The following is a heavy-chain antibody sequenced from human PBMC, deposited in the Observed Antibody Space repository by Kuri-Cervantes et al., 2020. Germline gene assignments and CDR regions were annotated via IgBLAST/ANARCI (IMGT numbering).Heavy chain of an antibody. Sequence: SLKISCEVSGFSFDDYAMHWVRQVPGKGLEWVSSISWNGGGVAYAESVKGRFTVSRDNAKNTLYLQMNSLRAEDTAVYYCAKPLVGATKPNWHFDLWGRGTLVTVSS. V-gene: IGHV3-9*01. CDR3: AKPLVGATKPNWHFDL. CDR2: ISWNGGGV. J-gene: IGHJ2*01. CDR1: GFSFDDYA. D-gene: IGHD1-26*01.